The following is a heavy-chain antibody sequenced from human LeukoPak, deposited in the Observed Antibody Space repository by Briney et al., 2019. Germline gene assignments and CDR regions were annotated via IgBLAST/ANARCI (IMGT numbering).Heavy chain of an antibody. J-gene: IGHJ4*02. D-gene: IGHD3-22*01. V-gene: IGHV1-2*02. Sequence: ASVKVSCKASGYTFTGYYMHWVRQAPGQGLEWMGWINPNSGGTNYAQKFQGRATMTRDTSISTAYMELSRLRSDDTAVYYCASFPGNYYDSSGYRHWGQGTLVTVSS. CDR3: ASFPGNYYDSSGYRH. CDR2: INPNSGGT. CDR1: GYTFTGYY.